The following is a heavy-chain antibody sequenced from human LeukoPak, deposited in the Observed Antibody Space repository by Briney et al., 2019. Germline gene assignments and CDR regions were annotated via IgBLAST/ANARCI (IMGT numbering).Heavy chain of an antibody. CDR3: ARWGDYYGSGSYYNGSQNWFDP. Sequence: PGGSLRLSCAASGFTFSDYYMSWIRQAPEEGLEWVSYISSSGSTIYYADSVKGRFTISRDNAKNSLYLQMNSLRAEDTAVYYCARWGDYYGSGSYYNGSQNWFDPWGQGTLVTVSS. D-gene: IGHD3-10*01. J-gene: IGHJ5*02. CDR2: ISSSGSTI. V-gene: IGHV3-11*01. CDR1: GFTFSDYY.